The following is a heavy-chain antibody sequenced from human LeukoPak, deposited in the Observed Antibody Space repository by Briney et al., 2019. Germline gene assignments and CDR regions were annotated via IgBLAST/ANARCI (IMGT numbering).Heavy chain of an antibody. Sequence: ASVKVSCKASGYTFTGYYMHWVRRAPGQGLEWMGWINPNSGGTNYAQKFQGRVTMTRDTSISTAYMELSRLRSDDTAVYYCARAVVVVAAHFDYWGQGTLVTVSS. V-gene: IGHV1-2*02. CDR2: INPNSGGT. D-gene: IGHD2-15*01. CDR1: GYTFTGYY. J-gene: IGHJ4*02. CDR3: ARAVVVVAAHFDY.